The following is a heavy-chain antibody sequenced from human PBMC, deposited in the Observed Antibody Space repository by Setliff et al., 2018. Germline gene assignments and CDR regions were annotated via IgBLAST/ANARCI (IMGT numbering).Heavy chain of an antibody. CDR1: GYTFTAYD. CDR3: ARERYFDY. J-gene: IGHJ4*02. Sequence: GASVKVSCKASGYTFTAYDIVWARQAPGQGLEWMGWMNPNSGKTGYAQKFQGRVIMTRNTSISTAYLELNTLRSDDTAVYYCARERYFDYWGQGTLVTVSS. CDR2: MNPNSGKT. V-gene: IGHV1-8*02.